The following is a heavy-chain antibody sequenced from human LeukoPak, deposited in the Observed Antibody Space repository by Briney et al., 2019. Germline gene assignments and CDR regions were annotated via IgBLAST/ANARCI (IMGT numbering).Heavy chain of an antibody. CDR1: GFTFSSYA. J-gene: IGHJ1*01. D-gene: IGHD2-15*01. CDR2: INGRGGST. Sequence: GGSLRLSCAASGFTFSSYAMSWVRQAPGKGLEGVSSINGRGGSTYYADSVKGRFTISRDNSKNTLYLQMNRLRAEDTAIYYCANPPPVTRFPYSGQATLLTVPS. CDR3: ANPPPVTRFPY. V-gene: IGHV3-23*01.